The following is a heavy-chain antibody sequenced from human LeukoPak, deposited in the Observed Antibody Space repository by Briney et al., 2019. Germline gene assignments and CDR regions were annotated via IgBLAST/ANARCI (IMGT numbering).Heavy chain of an antibody. CDR1: GYTFTSYG. J-gene: IGHJ4*02. D-gene: IGHD6-19*01. CDR2: ISAYNGNT. CDR3: ARDLGIAVAANFGY. Sequence: ASVKVSCKASGYTFTSYGISWVRQAPGQGLEWMGWISAYNGNTNYAQKLQGRVTMTTDTSTSTAYMELRSLRSDDTAVYYCARDLGIAVAANFGYWGQGTLVTVSS. V-gene: IGHV1-18*01.